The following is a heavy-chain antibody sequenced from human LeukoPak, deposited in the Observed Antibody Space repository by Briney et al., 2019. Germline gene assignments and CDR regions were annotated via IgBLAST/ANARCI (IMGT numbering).Heavy chain of an antibody. V-gene: IGHV3-33*01. CDR2: IWYDGSKK. Sequence: PGGSLRLSCAASGFSFSSYGMHWVRQAPGKGLEWVAVIWYDGSKKYYADSVKGRFIISRDNSRNTLYLQMNSLRVEDTTVYYCARGLYDSSGYTYYFDYWGQGTLVTVSS. D-gene: IGHD3-22*01. CDR3: ARGLYDSSGYTYYFDY. J-gene: IGHJ4*02. CDR1: GFSFSSYG.